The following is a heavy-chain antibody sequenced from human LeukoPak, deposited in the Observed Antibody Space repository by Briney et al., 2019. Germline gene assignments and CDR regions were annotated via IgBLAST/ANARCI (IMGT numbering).Heavy chain of an antibody. Sequence: PSETLSLTCTVSGYSISSGYYWGWIRQPPGKGLEWIGSIYHSGSTYYNPSLKSRVTISVDTSKNQFSLKLSSVTAADTAVYYCASYSSSWYNFRFAFDIWGQGTMVTVSS. D-gene: IGHD6-13*01. J-gene: IGHJ3*02. CDR3: ASYSSSWYNFRFAFDI. V-gene: IGHV4-38-2*02. CDR1: GYSISSGYY. CDR2: IYHSGST.